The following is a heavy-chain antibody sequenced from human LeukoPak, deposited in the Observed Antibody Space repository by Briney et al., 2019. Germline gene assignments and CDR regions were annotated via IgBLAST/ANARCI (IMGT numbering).Heavy chain of an antibody. CDR3: ARGFSNWFDP. D-gene: IGHD3-3*01. Sequence: PSETLSLTCTVSGGSISSYCWSWIRQPPGKGLEWIGYIYYSGSTNYNPSLKSRVTISVDTSKNQFSLKLSSVTAADTAVYYCARGFSNWFDPWGQGTLVTVSS. V-gene: IGHV4-59*01. CDR2: IYYSGST. CDR1: GGSISSYC. J-gene: IGHJ5*02.